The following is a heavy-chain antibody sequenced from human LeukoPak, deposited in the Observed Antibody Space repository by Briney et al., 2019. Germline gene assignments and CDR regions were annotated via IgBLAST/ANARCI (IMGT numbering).Heavy chain of an antibody. CDR1: GFTFSSYA. J-gene: IGHJ3*02. CDR3: ATGGAYCGGDCYFDAFDI. CDR2: ISGSGGST. D-gene: IGHD2-21*02. Sequence: GGSLRLSCAASGFTFSSYAMSWVRQAPGKGLEWVSAISGSGGSTYYADSVKGRFTISRDNSKNTLYLQMNSLRAEDTAVYYCATGGAYCGGDCYFDAFDILGQGTMVTVSS. V-gene: IGHV3-23*01.